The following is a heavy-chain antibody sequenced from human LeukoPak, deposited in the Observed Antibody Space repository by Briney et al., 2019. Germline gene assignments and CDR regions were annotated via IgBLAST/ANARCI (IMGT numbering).Heavy chain of an antibody. CDR3: ARDRLLGDY. CDR2: INPSGEST. J-gene: IGHJ4*02. Sequence: GASVKVSCKASGYTFTRHYMNWVRQAPGQGLEWMGKINPSGESTTYAQKFQGRVTMTRDTSTSTVYMELSSLRSEDTAVYYCARDRLLGDYWGQGTLVTVSS. CDR1: GYTFTRHY. V-gene: IGHV1-46*01. D-gene: IGHD3-16*01.